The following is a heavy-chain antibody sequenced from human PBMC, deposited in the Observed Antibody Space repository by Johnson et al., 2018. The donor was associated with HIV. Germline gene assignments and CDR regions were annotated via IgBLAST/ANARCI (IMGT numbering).Heavy chain of an antibody. Sequence: QVHLVESGGGVVRPGGSLRLSCAASGFTFSSYGMHWVRQAPGKGLEWVAFIRYDGSNKYYADSVKGRFTISRDNSKNTLYLQMNSLRPEDTAVYYCARDSSNSFRFEMYAFDIWGQGTMVTVSS. D-gene: IGHD6-6*01. CDR3: ARDSSNSFRFEMYAFDI. J-gene: IGHJ3*02. CDR2: IRYDGSNK. V-gene: IGHV3-30*02. CDR1: GFTFSSYG.